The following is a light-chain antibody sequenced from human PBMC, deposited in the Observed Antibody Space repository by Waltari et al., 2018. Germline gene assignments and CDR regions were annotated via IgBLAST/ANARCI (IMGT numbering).Light chain of an antibody. J-gene: IGKJ1*01. CDR1: QTIYNW. Sequence: DIQMTQSPSTLSASGGARVTLTCRASQTIYNWLAWYQQKPGKAPKLLNYKASTLESGVPSRFSSSGSGTEFTLTISSLQPDDFATYSCQQYNSSPWTFGQGTKVEVK. V-gene: IGKV1-5*03. CDR3: QQYNSSPWT. CDR2: KAS.